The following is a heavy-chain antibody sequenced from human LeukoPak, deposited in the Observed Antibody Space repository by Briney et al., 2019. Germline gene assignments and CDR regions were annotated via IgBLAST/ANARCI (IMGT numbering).Heavy chain of an antibody. V-gene: IGHV3-74*01. J-gene: IGHJ4*02. Sequence: GGSLRLSCAASGFTFNSYWMHWVRQAPGKGLMWVSRINSDGISTSYADSVKGRFTISRDNAKNTLYLQMNSLRAEDTAVYYCAREQANSYYDFWSGQNSLLDYWGQGTLVTVSS. CDR3: AREQANSYYDFWSGQNSLLDY. CDR2: INSDGIST. D-gene: IGHD3-3*01. CDR1: GFTFNSYW.